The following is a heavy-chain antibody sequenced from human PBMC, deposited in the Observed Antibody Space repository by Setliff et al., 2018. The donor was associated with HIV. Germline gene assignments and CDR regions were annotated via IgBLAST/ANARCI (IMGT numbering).Heavy chain of an antibody. D-gene: IGHD3-16*01. CDR3: AKDLAANIYDFSALYYVPYPVGS. CDR2: INNRGERT. V-gene: IGHV3-23*01. Sequence: PGGSLRLSCEGSGFFFSRHVMSWVRQAPGKGLEWVSGINNRGERTDYADSVKGRFTISRDNSKNTVDLQMNSLTVEDTAVYYCAKDLAANIYDFSALYYVPYPVGSWGQGTLVTVSS. J-gene: IGHJ5*02. CDR1: GFFFSRHV.